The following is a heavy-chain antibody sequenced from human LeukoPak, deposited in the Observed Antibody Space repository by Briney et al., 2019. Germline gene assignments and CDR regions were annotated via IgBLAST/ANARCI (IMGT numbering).Heavy chain of an antibody. CDR3: AKGVGLRYFDWLLGGGQFDY. D-gene: IGHD3-9*01. J-gene: IGHJ4*02. CDR2: ISGSGGST. V-gene: IGHV3-23*01. Sequence: GGSLRPSCAASGFTFSSYAMSWVRQAPGKGLEWVSAISGSGGSTYYADSVKGRFTISRDNSKNTLYLQMNSLRAEDTAVYYCAKGVGLRYFDWLLGGGQFDYWGQGTLVTVSS. CDR1: GFTFSSYA.